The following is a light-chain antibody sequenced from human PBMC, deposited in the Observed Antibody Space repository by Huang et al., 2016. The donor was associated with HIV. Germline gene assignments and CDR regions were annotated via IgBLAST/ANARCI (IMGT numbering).Light chain of an antibody. J-gene: IGKJ4*01. CDR1: QSVLYSSNNNNY. V-gene: IGKV4-1*01. Sequence: IVVTQSPDSLAVSLGERAAINCKSSQSVLYSSNNNNYLAWYQQKPGQSPARLIYWASTRAPGVPDRFNGSGSGTDFTLTISSLQAEDVALYYCQQYFKTPLTFGGGTRVDIK. CDR2: WAS. CDR3: QQYFKTPLT.